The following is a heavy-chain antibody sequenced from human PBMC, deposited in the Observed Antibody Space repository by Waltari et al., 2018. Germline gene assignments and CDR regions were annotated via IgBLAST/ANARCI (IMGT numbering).Heavy chain of an antibody. CDR1: GGPFRSYA. J-gene: IGHJ4*02. V-gene: IGHV1-69*08. D-gene: IGHD1-26*01. Sequence: QVQLVQSGAAVKKPGSSVKVSCKASGGPFRSYAISWVRQAPGQGLEWMGRIIPIFGTANYAQKFQGRVTITADKSTSTAYMELSSLRSEDTAVYYCAGAHFGATTFDYWGQGTLVTVSS. CDR2: IIPIFGTA. CDR3: AGAHFGATTFDY.